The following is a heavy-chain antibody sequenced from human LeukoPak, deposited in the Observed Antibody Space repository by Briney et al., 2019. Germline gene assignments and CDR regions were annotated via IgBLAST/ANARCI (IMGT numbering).Heavy chain of an antibody. D-gene: IGHD6-13*01. J-gene: IGHJ3*02. CDR2: INPNSGGT. Sequence: GASVKVSCKASGYTFTGYYMHWVRQAPGQGLEWMGWINPNSGGTNYAQKFQGRVTMTRDTSTSTAYMELSRLRSDDTAVYYCARRRIAAAGLDIWGQGTMVTVSS. CDR1: GYTFTGYY. CDR3: ARRRIAAAGLDI. V-gene: IGHV1-2*02.